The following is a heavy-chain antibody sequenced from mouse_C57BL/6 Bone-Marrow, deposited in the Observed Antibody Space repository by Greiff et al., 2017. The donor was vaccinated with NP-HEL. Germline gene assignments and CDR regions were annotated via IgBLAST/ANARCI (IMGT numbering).Heavy chain of an antibody. Sequence: VKLMESGAELVKPGASVKLSCKASGYTFTSYWMHWVKQRPGQGLEWIGMIHPNSGSTNYNEKFKSKATLTVDKSSSTAYMQLSSLTSEDSAVYYCAIPWDYFDYWGQGTTLTVSS. CDR3: AIPWDYFDY. CDR1: GYTFTSYW. J-gene: IGHJ2*01. CDR2: IHPNSGST. V-gene: IGHV1-64*01.